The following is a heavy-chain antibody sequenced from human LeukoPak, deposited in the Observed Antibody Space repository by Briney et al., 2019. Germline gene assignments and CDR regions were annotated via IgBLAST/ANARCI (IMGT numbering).Heavy chain of an antibody. Sequence: PGESLRLSCAASGFTFGSYGMHWVRQAPGKGLEWVAFIRYDGSNKYYADSVKGRFTMSRDNSKNTLYLQMNSLRAEDTGVYYCAGTYYDILTGPQNWLDPWGQGTLVTVSS. D-gene: IGHD3-9*01. J-gene: IGHJ5*02. CDR1: GFTFGSYG. CDR3: AGTYYDILTGPQNWLDP. CDR2: IRYDGSNK. V-gene: IGHV3-30*02.